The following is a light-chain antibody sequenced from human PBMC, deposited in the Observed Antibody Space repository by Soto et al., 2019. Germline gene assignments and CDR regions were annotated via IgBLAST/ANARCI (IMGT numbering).Light chain of an antibody. CDR2: DAS. CDR1: QSVNNY. Sequence: EIVLTQSPATLSLSPGDRATLSCRASQSVNNYLAWYQQKPGQAPRLVVSDASNRATGIPARFSGSGSGTDFTLTISSLEPEDFAVYYCQQRSNWSWTFGQGTKVEIK. J-gene: IGKJ1*01. CDR3: QQRSNWSWT. V-gene: IGKV3-11*01.